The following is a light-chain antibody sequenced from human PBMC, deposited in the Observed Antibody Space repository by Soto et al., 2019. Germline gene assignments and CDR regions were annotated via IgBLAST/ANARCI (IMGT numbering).Light chain of an antibody. CDR1: SSDVGGYNY. V-gene: IGLV2-14*03. CDR3: SSYATSTTVL. CDR2: DVS. Sequence: QPALTQPASVSGSPGQSITISCTGTSSDVGGYNYVSWYQQHPGRAPQLMIYDVSNRPSGVSNRFSGSRSGNTASLTISGLQAEDEADYYCSSYATSTTVLFGGGTKLTVL. J-gene: IGLJ2*01.